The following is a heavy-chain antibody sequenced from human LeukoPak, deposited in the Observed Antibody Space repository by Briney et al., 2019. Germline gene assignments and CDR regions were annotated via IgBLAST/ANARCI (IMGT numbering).Heavy chain of an antibody. Sequence: SETLSLTCAVSGYSISSGYYWCWFRQPPGKGLSWIGCIHHSGNTYYNPSLKSRVTISVDTSKNQFSLKLTSVTAADTAVYYCARQGGSNSPYYYYYMDVWGKGTTVTVSS. V-gene: IGHV4-38-2*01. J-gene: IGHJ6*03. CDR2: IHHSGNT. CDR3: ARQGGSNSPYYYYYMDV. CDR1: GYSISSGYY. D-gene: IGHD6-13*01.